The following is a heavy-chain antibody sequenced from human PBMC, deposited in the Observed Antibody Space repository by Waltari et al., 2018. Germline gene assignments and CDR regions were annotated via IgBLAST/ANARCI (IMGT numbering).Heavy chain of an antibody. Sequence: QLQLRESGPGLLKPSETLSLTCSVSGDSIGSGYYYWGWIRQAPGKGLEWIGSIYFARCTYYNPSLKSRLTISVDTSKNQVSLRLSSVTAADTAVYYCAREVGGSSWSTTPRGDAFDIWGQGTMVTVSS. CDR3: AREVGGSSWSTTPRGDAFDI. D-gene: IGHD6-13*01. CDR2: IYFARCT. CDR1: GDSIGSGYYY. V-gene: IGHV4-39*07. J-gene: IGHJ3*02.